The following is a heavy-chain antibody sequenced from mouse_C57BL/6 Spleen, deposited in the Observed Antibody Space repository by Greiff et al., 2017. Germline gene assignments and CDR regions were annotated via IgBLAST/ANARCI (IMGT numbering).Heavy chain of an antibody. CDR1: GYAFSSYW. CDR3: ARWGQLRLDY. J-gene: IGHJ2*01. D-gene: IGHD3-2*02. V-gene: IGHV1-80*01. CDR2: IYPGDGDT. Sequence: VQLVESGAELVKPGASVKISCKASGYAFSSYWMNWVKQRPGKGLEWIGQIYPGDGDTNYNGKFKGKATLTADKSSSTAYMQLSSLTSEDSAVYFCARWGQLRLDYWGQGTTLTVSS.